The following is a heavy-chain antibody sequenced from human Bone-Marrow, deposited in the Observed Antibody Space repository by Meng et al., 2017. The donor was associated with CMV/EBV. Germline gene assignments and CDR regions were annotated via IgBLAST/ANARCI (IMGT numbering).Heavy chain of an antibody. CDR1: GFTFSGSA. J-gene: IGHJ5*02. CDR3: ASGSRTASHP. D-gene: IGHD1-1*01. CDR2: IKHDGSEK. V-gene: IGHV3-7*02. Sequence: GESLKISCVASGFTFSGSAMHWVRQASGKGLEWVANIKHDGSEKYYVDSAKGRFTISRDNAKNSLYLQMSSLRAGDSAVYYCASGSRTASHPWGQGTLVTVSS.